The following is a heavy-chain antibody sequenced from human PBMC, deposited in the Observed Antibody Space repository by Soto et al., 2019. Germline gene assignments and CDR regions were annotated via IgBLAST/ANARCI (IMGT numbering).Heavy chain of an antibody. Sequence: SETLSLTCTVSGGSISSGDYYWSWIRQPPGKGLEWIGYIYYSGSTYYNTSLKSRVTISVDTSKNQFSMKLSSVTAADTAVFYCAREPVNYYDSSGYLRQDYWGQGTLVTVSS. J-gene: IGHJ4*02. CDR2: IYYSGST. V-gene: IGHV4-30-4*01. D-gene: IGHD3-22*01. CDR1: GGSISSGDYY. CDR3: AREPVNYYDSSGYLRQDY.